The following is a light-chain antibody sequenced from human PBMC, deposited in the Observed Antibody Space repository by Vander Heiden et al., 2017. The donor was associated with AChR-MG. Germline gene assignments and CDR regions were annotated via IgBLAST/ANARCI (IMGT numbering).Light chain of an antibody. V-gene: IGLV1-47*02. CDR2: SDS. CDR3: AAWDDTLRGNWV. Sequence: SVLTHSPSTSATPGQRVTISCSGSSSNIGANSVYWYQHLPGTAPKLLISSDSQRPSGVPDRFSGSKSGTSASLTISGLRPEDEAEYYCAAWDDTLRGNWVFGEGTRLTVL. CDR1: SSNIGANS. J-gene: IGLJ3*02.